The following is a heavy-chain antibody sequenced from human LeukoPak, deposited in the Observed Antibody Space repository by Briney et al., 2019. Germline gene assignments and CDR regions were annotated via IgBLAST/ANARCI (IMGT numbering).Heavy chain of an antibody. CDR3: ARAPPGGSGYYYGLTYMDV. D-gene: IGHD3-22*01. CDR2: IYYSGST. Sequence: SETLSLTCTVSGGSISSGGYYWSWIRQHPGKGLEWIGYIYYSGSTYYNPSLKSRVTISVDTSKNQFSLKLSSVTAADTAVYYCARAPPGGSGYYYGLTYMDVWGKGTTVTVSS. CDR1: GGSISSGGYY. J-gene: IGHJ6*03. V-gene: IGHV4-31*03.